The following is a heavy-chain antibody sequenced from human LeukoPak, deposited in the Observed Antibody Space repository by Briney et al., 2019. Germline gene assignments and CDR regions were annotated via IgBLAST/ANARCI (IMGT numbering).Heavy chain of an antibody. J-gene: IGHJ5*01. CDR2: TYYNGNT. CDR1: GDSISNYL. D-gene: IGHD3/OR15-3a*01. Sequence: SQTLSPTCTVSGDSISNYLWNWIRQPPGKGLGWIGYTYYNGNTHSNPSLRSRLSMSVDTSKNQFSLKLTSMTAADTAIYYCARRIVGTGWGRENWLDSWGQGTLVTVCS. V-gene: IGHV4-59*08. CDR3: ARRIVGTGWGRENWLDS.